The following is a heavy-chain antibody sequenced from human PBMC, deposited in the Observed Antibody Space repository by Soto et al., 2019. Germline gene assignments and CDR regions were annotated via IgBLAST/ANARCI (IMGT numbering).Heavy chain of an antibody. D-gene: IGHD3-22*01. V-gene: IGHV4-59*08. J-gene: IGHJ1*01. Sequence: SETLSLTCTVSGGSISSYYWSWIRQPPGKGLEWIGYIYYSGSTNYSPSLKSRVTISVDTSKNQFSLKLSSVTAADTAVYYCARLHYDSSAYRFQHWGQGTRVTVSS. CDR3: ARLHYDSSAYRFQH. CDR1: GGSISSYY. CDR2: IYYSGST.